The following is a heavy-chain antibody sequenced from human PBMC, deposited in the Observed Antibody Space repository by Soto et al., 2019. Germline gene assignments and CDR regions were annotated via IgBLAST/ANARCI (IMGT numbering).Heavy chain of an antibody. CDR2: IYHSGSI. J-gene: IGHJ5*02. CDR3: ARDQLEGNWFDP. CDR1: GGSISSSNW. Sequence: SETLSLTCAVSGGSISSSNWWNWVRQPPGKGLEWIGEIYHSGSINYSPSLKSRVTISVDKSKNQFSLKLSSVTAADTAVYYCARDQLEGNWFDPWGQGTLVTVSS. D-gene: IGHD1-1*01. V-gene: IGHV4-4*02.